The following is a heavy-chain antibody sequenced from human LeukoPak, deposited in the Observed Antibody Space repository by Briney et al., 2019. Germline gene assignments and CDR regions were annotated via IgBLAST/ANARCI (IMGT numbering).Heavy chain of an antibody. D-gene: IGHD3-22*01. V-gene: IGHV3-21*01. J-gene: IGHJ4*02. CDR1: GFTFSSYS. Sequence: GGSLRLSCAASGFTFSSYSMNWVRQAPGKGLEWVSSITSSSSYIYYADSVKGRFTTSRDNAKNSLYLQMNSLRAEDTAVYYCAREPTRYYYDSSGYYGDYWGQGTLVTASS. CDR3: AREPTRYYYDSSGYYGDY. CDR2: ITSSSSYI.